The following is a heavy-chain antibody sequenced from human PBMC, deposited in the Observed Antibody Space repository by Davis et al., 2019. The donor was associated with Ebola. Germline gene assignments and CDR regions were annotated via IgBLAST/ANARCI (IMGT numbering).Heavy chain of an antibody. CDR3: ARDRYNINWYDWFDH. J-gene: IGHJ5*02. Sequence: PSETLSLTCTVSGGSMSNYYWDWIRQPAGKRLEWIGRIYSSGSTNYNPSLKSRVSMSVDTSKNQFSLRLTSVTAADTAMYYCARDRYNINWYDWFDHWGQGTLVTVSS. V-gene: IGHV4-4*07. D-gene: IGHD6-13*01. CDR2: IYSSGST. CDR1: GGSMSNYY.